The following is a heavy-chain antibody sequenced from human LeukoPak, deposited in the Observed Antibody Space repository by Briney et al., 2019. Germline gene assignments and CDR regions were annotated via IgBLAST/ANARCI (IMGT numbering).Heavy chain of an antibody. J-gene: IGHJ4*02. D-gene: IGHD6-13*01. CDR1: GGSISSYY. Sequence: SETLSLTCTVSGGSISSYYWSWIRQPAGKGLEWIGRIYTSGSTNHNPSLKRRVTMSVETSKNEFSLKLSSVPAAETAVYYCASGVWHSSSWYGTNYWGQGTLVTVSS. CDR2: IYTSGST. V-gene: IGHV4-4*07. CDR3: ASGVWHSSSWYGTNY.